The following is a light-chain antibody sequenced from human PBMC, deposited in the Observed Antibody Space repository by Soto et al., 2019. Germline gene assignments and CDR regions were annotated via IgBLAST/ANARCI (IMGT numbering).Light chain of an antibody. J-gene: IGKJ1*01. CDR3: QQYSSYPWT. CDR1: QSISSW. V-gene: IGKV1-5*03. Sequence: DIQMTQSPSTLSASVGDRVTITCRASQSISSWLAWYQQKPGKAPKLLIYKASSLESGVPSWFSGSGSGTEFTLTISSLQPDDFATYYCQQYSSYPWTFCQGTKVEIK. CDR2: KAS.